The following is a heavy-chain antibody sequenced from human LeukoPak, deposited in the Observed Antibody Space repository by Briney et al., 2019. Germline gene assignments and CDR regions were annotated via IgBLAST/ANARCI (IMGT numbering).Heavy chain of an antibody. CDR2: IRDSGGST. J-gene: IGHJ4*02. D-gene: IGHD3-10*01. Sequence: GGSLRLSCAASGFTFSNYAMTWVRQAPGKGLEWVSGIRDSGGSTYYADSVKGRFTISRDNSKNTLYLQMNSLRAEDTAVYYCAKSLSGGGYYFEYWGQGTLVTVSS. V-gene: IGHV3-23*01. CDR1: GFTFSNYA. CDR3: AKSLSGGGYYFEY.